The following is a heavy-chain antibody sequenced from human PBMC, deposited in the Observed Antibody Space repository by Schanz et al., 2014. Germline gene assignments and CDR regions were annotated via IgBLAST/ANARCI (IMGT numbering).Heavy chain of an antibody. V-gene: IGHV3-30*02. CDR3: VKDLQRELLRDDHYYGMDV. CDR1: RFTFSSYG. Sequence: QVQLEESGGGVVQPGGSLTLSCAASRFTFSSYGMHWVRQAPGKGLEWVAFIRYDGSNKYYADSVKGRFTVSRDNSKNTLHLQMNSLRAEDTAVYYCVKDLQRELLRDDHYYGMDVWGQGTTVTVSS. D-gene: IGHD1-26*01. CDR2: IRYDGSNK. J-gene: IGHJ6*02.